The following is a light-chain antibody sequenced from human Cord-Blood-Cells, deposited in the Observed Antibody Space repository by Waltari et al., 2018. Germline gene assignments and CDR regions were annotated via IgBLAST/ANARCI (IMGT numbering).Light chain of an antibody. CDR2: DAS. CDR1: QSVSSY. V-gene: IGKV3-11*01. J-gene: IGKJ4*01. Sequence: IVLTQSSATLSLSPGERATLSCRASQSVSSYLAWYQQKPGQAPRLLIDDASNRATGIPARFSGSGSGTDFTLTISSLEPEDFAVYYGQQRSNWLTFGGGTKVEIK. CDR3: QQRSNWLT.